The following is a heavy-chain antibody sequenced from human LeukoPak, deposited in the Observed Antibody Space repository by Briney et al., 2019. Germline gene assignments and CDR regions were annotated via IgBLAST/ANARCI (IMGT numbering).Heavy chain of an antibody. Sequence: GASVKVSCKASGYTFTGYYMHWVRQAPGQGLEWMAWINPNSGGTNYAQKFQGRVTMTRDTSISTAYMELSRLRSDDTAVYYCARGDYVVVPAANAFDIWGQGTMVTVSS. CDR3: ARGDYVVVPAANAFDI. J-gene: IGHJ3*02. D-gene: IGHD2-2*01. CDR2: INPNSGGT. CDR1: GYTFTGYY. V-gene: IGHV1-2*02.